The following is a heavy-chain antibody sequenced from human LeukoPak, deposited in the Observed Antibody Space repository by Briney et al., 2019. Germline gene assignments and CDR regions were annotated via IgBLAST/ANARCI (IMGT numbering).Heavy chain of an antibody. D-gene: IGHD2-2*01. CDR2: INPSGGST. J-gene: IGHJ4*02. V-gene: IGHV1-46*01. Sequence: ASVKVSCKASGYTFTSYYMHWVRQAPGQGLEWLGIINPSGGSTSYAQKFQGRVTMTRDTSTSTVYMELSSLRSEDAAVYYCARDSTLGEVVPAAGRIGTVIYFDYWGQGTLVTVSS. CDR1: GYTFTSYY. CDR3: ARDSTLGEVVPAAGRIGTVIYFDY.